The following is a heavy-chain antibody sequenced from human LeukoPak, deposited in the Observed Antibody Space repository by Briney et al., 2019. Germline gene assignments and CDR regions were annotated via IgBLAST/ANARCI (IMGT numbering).Heavy chain of an antibody. Sequence: ASVKVSCKVSGYTLTELSMHWVRQAPGKGLEWMGGFDPEDGETIYAQKFQGRVTMTEDTSTDTAYMELSSLRSEDTAVYYCATVGVPAAPRDYYYGMDVWGQGTTVTVS. J-gene: IGHJ6*02. V-gene: IGHV1-24*01. CDR3: ATVGVPAAPRDYYYGMDV. CDR2: FDPEDGET. D-gene: IGHD2-2*01. CDR1: GYTLTELS.